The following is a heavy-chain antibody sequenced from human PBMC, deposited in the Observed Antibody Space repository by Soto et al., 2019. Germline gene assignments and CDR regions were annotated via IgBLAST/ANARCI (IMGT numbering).Heavy chain of an antibody. CDR3: ARDQQMAYYYGSAPIDYSAKDV. CDR1: GFTFSSYA. Sequence: XVCLRLSGAASGFTFSSYAMHWVRQAPGKGLEWVAVISFGGDNKFYADSVKGRFTISRDNLKNMLYLQMNSLTVEDTAVYYCARDQQMAYYYGSAPIDYSAKDVWGPGTTVTVSS. J-gene: IGHJ6*02. CDR2: ISFGGDNK. V-gene: IGHV3-30-3*01. D-gene: IGHD3-10*01.